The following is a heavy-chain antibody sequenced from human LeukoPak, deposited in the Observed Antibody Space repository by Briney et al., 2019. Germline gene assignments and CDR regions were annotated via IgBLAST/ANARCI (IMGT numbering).Heavy chain of an antibody. V-gene: IGHV3-64*01. CDR1: GFIFNSYS. CDR2: ISTIGAKP. J-gene: IGHJ1*01. D-gene: IGHD2-2*01. Sequence: GGSLTLSCAASGFIFNSYSMQWVSQAAGKGLEYLAGISTIGAKPHYATSVKGRFTIYRDNSKNTLYLQMGSLRAEDMAVYYCARDQCSTTSCKDFQHWGQGTLVTVSS. CDR3: ARDQCSTTSCKDFQH.